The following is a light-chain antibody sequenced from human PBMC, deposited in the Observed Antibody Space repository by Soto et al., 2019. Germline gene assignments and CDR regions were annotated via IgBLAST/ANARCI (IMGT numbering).Light chain of an antibody. Sequence: ETVLTQSPGTLSLSPGERATLSCRASQSVSSNYLAWYQQKPGQAPRLLIYGASSRATGIPDRVSGSGSGTDFTLTISRLEPEDFAVYYCQQYGSSSTWTFGQGTKVEI. CDR1: QSVSSNY. CDR2: GAS. J-gene: IGKJ1*01. V-gene: IGKV3-20*01. CDR3: QQYGSSSTWT.